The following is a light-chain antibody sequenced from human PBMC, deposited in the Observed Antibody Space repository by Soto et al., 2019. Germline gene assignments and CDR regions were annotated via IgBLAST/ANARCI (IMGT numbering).Light chain of an antibody. CDR1: SSDVGGYNY. V-gene: IGLV2-8*01. Sequence: QSALTQPPSASGSPGQSVSISCTGTSSDVGGYNYVSWYQQHPGKAPKLMIYEVNQRPSGVPDRFSGSKSDNTAYLTVSRLQAEDEADYYCSSYAGSSNLVFGGGTKLTVL. J-gene: IGLJ2*01. CDR3: SSYAGSSNLV. CDR2: EVN.